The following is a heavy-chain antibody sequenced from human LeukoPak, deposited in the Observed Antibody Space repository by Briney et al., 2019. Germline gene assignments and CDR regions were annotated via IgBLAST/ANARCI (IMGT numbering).Heavy chain of an antibody. D-gene: IGHD2-2*01. CDR2: IYPGDSDT. CDR3: ARHIGLSTRYFDY. J-gene: IGHJ4*02. CDR1: GYSFTSYW. V-gene: IGHV5-51*01. Sequence: GESLKISCKGSGYSFTSYWIGWVRQMPGKGLEWMGIIYPGDSDTRYSPSFQGQVTISADKSITTAYLQWSSLEASDTAIYYCARHIGLSTRYFDYWGQGTVVTVSS.